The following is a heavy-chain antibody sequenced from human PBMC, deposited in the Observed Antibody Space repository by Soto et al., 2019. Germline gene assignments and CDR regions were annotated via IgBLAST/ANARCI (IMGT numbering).Heavy chain of an antibody. CDR3: ARGGVWFGELLSKPYYYYGVDV. CDR1: GGSISSYY. Sequence: SETLSLTCTVSGGSISSYYWSWIRQPPGKGLEWIGYIYYSGSTNYNPSLKSRVTISVDTSKNQFSLKLSSVTAADTAVYYCARGGVWFGELLSKPYYYYGVDVWGQGTTVTVSS. J-gene: IGHJ6*02. D-gene: IGHD3-10*01. CDR2: IYYSGST. V-gene: IGHV4-59*01.